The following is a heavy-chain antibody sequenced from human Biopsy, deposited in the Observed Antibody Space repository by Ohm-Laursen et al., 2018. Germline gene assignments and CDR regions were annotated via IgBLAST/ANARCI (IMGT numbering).Heavy chain of an antibody. CDR1: GFTFRNYW. CDR2: IREDGSEE. J-gene: IGHJ3*02. V-gene: IGHV3-7*01. Sequence: SLRLSCTAFGFTFRNYWMSWVRQAPGKGLEWVANIREDGSEEYYVGSVRGRFTISRDNAKNSLFLQMNSLRAEDTAVYYCARDRYCSGGSCYPPVVAFDIWGQGTMVTVSS. CDR3: ARDRYCSGGSCYPPVVAFDI. D-gene: IGHD2-15*01.